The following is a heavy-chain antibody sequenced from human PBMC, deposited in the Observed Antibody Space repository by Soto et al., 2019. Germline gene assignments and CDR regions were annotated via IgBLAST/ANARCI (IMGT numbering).Heavy chain of an antibody. CDR3: GRHSYSGLNYYYGVDV. J-gene: IGHJ6*02. CDR2: IYPEDSDT. D-gene: IGHD2-15*01. Sequence: GESLKISWKGSGYSFTSYWVAWVRQMPGKGLEWLGIIYPEDSDTKKSPSFEGQGTVTGDKSMDTADLQWSSLKASDTATYYCGRHSYSGLNYYYGVDVWFQGTTDPVSS. CDR1: GYSFTSYW. V-gene: IGHV5-51*01.